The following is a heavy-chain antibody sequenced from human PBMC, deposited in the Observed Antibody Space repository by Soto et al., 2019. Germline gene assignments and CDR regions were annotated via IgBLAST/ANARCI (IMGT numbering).Heavy chain of an antibody. D-gene: IGHD3-9*01. V-gene: IGHV3-23*01. CDR2: IVASGSST. CDR3: SNGPYFVTLTGYYDSD. J-gene: IGHJ4*02. Sequence: EVQLLESGGRLIRPGGSLRLSCRASGFTFASYAMSWVRQAPGKGLEWVSAIVASGSSTYYADSVRGRFTISRDNSKNSLYLQLNSLRAEDTAVYYCSNGPYFVTLTGYYDSDWGQGTLVTVSS. CDR1: GFTFASYA.